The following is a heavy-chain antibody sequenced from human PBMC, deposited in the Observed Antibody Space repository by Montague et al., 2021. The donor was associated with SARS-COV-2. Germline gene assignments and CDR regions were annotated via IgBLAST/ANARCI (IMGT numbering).Heavy chain of an antibody. D-gene: IGHD3-22*01. CDR3: ARSYYYYSSGYYPDAFDI. V-gene: IGHV3-48*03. CDR2: ISSSGITI. CDR1: GFTFSSSE. J-gene: IGHJ3*02. Sequence: SLRLSCAASGFTFSSSEMNWVRQAPGKGLEWVSYISSSGITINYADSVKGRFTISRDNAKNSLYLQMNSLRAEDTAVYYCARSYYYYSSGYYPDAFDIWGQGTMVTVSS.